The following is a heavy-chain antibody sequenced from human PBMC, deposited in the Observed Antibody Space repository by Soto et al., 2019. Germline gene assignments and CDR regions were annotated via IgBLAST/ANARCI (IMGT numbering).Heavy chain of an antibody. CDR1: GFTFSSYG. V-gene: IGHV3-33*01. Sequence: WGSLRLSCASSGFTFSSYGMHWVRQAPGKGLEWVADIWYDGNNKYYADSVKGRFTISRDNSKNTLYLQMNSLRAEETAVYYCASVKAQTEYYYDSSKYYFDYWGQGTLVTGSS. D-gene: IGHD3-22*01. CDR2: IWYDGNNK. CDR3: ASVKAQTEYYYDSSKYYFDY. J-gene: IGHJ4*02.